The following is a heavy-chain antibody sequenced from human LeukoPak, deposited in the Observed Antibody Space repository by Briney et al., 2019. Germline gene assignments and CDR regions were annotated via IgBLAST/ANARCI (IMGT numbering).Heavy chain of an antibody. CDR1: GYSFTNYW. V-gene: IGHV5-51*01. CDR2: IYPSDSDT. D-gene: IGHD5-12*01. CDR3: ARQRDSGFDFDS. Sequence: GGSLKISCMGSGYSFTNYWIGWVRQVPGSGLEWMGVIYPSDSDTRYSPSFQGQVTISADKSIDTAYLQWSSLKASDTAMYHCARQRDSGFDFDSWGQGTLVTVSS. J-gene: IGHJ4*02.